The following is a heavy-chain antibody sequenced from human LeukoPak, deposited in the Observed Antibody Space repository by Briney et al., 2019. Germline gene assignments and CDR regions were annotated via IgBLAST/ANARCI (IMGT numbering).Heavy chain of an antibody. CDR3: ARTWDYVLMVYLAPGDAFDI. J-gene: IGHJ3*02. CDR1: GYTFTGYY. D-gene: IGHD2-8*01. CDR2: INPNSGGT. V-gene: IGHV1-2*02. Sequence: ASVKVSCKASGYTFTGYYMHWVRQAPGQGLEWMGWINPNSGGTNHAQKFQGRVTMTRDTSISTAYMELSRLRSDDTAVYYCARTWDYVLMVYLAPGDAFDIWGQGTMVTVSS.